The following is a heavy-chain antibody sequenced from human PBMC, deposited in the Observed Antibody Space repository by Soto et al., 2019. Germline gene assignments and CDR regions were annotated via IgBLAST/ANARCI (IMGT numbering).Heavy chain of an antibody. D-gene: IGHD2-2*02. V-gene: IGHV3-73*01. CDR3: ARGQGAAIGDYYYHGMDV. J-gene: IGHJ6*02. CDR1: GFSFVGSA. Sequence: HPXGSLVLSCAASGFSFVGSAIHGVRQASGKGLEWVGRIRSRANNYATSSAASLKGRFTFFRDDSKNTAYLQMNNLKTEDTAVYFCARGQGAAIGDYYYHGMDVWGQGTTVTVSS. CDR2: IRSRANNYAT.